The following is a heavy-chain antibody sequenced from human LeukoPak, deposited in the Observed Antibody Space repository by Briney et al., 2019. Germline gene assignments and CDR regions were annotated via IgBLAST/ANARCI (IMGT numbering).Heavy chain of an antibody. V-gene: IGHV1-69*01. CDR3: ASSGHLGYCSSTSCYTDY. Sequence: ASVKVSCKASGGTFSSYAISWVRQAPGQRLEWMGGIIPIFGTANYAQKFQGRVTITADESTSTAYMELSSLRSEDTAVYYCASSGHLGYCSSTSCYTDYWGQGTLVTVSS. J-gene: IGHJ4*02. D-gene: IGHD2-2*02. CDR2: IIPIFGTA. CDR1: GGTFSSYA.